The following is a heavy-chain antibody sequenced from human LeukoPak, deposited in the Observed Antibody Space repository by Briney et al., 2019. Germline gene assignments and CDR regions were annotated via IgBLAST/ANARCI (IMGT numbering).Heavy chain of an antibody. D-gene: IGHD3-16*01. Sequence: PSETLSLTCTVSGGSISSSSYYWGWIRQPPGKGLEWIGRIYISDSTNYNPSLKSRVTISVDTSKNQFSLNLSSVTAADTAVYYCARGRLGDSFDYWGQGILVTVSS. V-gene: IGHV4-61*05. CDR2: IYISDST. CDR1: GGSISSSSYY. J-gene: IGHJ4*02. CDR3: ARGRLGDSFDY.